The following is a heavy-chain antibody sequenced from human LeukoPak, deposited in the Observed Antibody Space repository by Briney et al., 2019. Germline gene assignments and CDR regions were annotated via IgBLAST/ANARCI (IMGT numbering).Heavy chain of an antibody. CDR2: ISSSSSYI. V-gene: IGHV3-21*01. J-gene: IGHJ5*02. CDR1: GFTFSSYS. D-gene: IGHD6-13*01. Sequence: PGRSLRLSCAASGFTFSSYSMSSVRQAPGKGLEWVLSISSSSSYIYYADSVRGRFTISRDHAKNSLYLQMNSLRAEDTAVYYCARDLGSSWCRFDPWGQGTLVTVPS. CDR3: ARDLGSSWCRFDP.